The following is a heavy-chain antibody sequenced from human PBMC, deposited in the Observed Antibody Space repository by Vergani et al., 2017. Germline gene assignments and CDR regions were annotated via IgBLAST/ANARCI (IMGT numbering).Heavy chain of an antibody. Sequence: LEEPGGGSVKPGGPLRLSCAASGFKFSDHYMSWIRQAPGKGLEWVSHISPGASTVSYTDSVTGRFTVSRDNDDNSLTLDMTTLRVEDTAVYYCAKNPGISTTRHYYAMDVWSQGTTVTVSS. V-gene: IGHV3-11*04. J-gene: IGHJ6*02. D-gene: IGHD1-1*01. CDR1: GFKFSDHY. CDR2: ISPGASTV. CDR3: AKNPGISTTRHYYAMDV.